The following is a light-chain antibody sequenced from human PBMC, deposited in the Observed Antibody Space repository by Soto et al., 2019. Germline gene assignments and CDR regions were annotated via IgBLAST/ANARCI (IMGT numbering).Light chain of an antibody. CDR1: SSDVGSYNL. V-gene: IGLV2-14*02. J-gene: IGLJ1*01. CDR2: EVS. Sequence: QSALTQPASVSGSPGQSITISCTGTSSDVGSYNLVSWYQQHPGKAPKLMIYEVSNRPSGVSSRFSGSKSGYTASLTISGLQAEDEADYYCSSFTSSSTLDVFGTGTKVTVL. CDR3: SSFTSSSTLDV.